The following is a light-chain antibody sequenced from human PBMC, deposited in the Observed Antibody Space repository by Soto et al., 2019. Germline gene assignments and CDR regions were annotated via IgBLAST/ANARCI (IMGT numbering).Light chain of an antibody. Sequence: EIVMTQSPATLSVSPGESATLSCSAGQSVSSNLAWYQQKPGQAPRLLIYGASTRATGVPARFSGSESGTEFTLTINCLQSEDFAVYDCQQYNNWPITFGQGTRVEI. CDR3: QQYNNWPIT. CDR2: GAS. V-gene: IGKV3-15*01. CDR1: QSVSSN. J-gene: IGKJ5*01.